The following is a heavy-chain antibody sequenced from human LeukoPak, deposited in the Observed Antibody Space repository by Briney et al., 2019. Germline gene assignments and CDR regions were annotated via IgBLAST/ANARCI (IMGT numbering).Heavy chain of an antibody. D-gene: IGHD3-10*01. CDR2: IKQDGSEK. V-gene: IGHV3-7*01. CDR3: ARSEYYGSGSYYTYPDY. J-gene: IGHJ4*02. CDR1: GFTFSSYW. Sequence: PGGSLRLSCAASGFTFSSYWVSWVRQAPGKGLEWVANIKQDGSEKYYVDSVKGRFTISRDNAKNSLYLQMNSLRAEDTAVYYCARSEYYGSGSYYTYPDYWGQGTLVTVSS.